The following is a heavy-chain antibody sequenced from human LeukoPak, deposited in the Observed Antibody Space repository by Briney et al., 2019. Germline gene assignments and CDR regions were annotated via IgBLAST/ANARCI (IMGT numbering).Heavy chain of an antibody. J-gene: IGHJ4*02. D-gene: IGHD3-22*01. CDR2: IKQDGSEM. V-gene: IGHV3-7*05. CDR3: ARGDRSFYHFFDY. CDR1: GFTFSSYS. Sequence: TGGSLRLSCAASGFTFSSYSMNWVGQAPGKGLEWVANIKQDGSEMYSVDSVEGRFTISRDNAKNSVYLQINSLRAEDTAVYYCARGDRSFYHFFDYWGQGTLATVSS.